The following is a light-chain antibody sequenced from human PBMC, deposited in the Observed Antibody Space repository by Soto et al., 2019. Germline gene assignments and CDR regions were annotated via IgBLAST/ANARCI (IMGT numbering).Light chain of an antibody. V-gene: IGLV1-44*01. Sequence: QPVLTQAPSASGTPGQRVTISCSGSSSNIGSNTVSWYQQAPGTAPKLLIYSNDQRPSGVPDRFSGSKSGTSASLAIGGLQSEDEADYYCAAWDGSLNGWVFGGGTKLTVL. CDR3: AAWDGSLNGWV. J-gene: IGLJ2*01. CDR2: SND. CDR1: SSNIGSNT.